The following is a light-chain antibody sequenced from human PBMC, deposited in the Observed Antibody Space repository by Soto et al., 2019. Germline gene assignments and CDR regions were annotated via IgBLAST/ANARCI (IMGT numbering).Light chain of an antibody. CDR2: KAS. J-gene: IGKJ2*01. V-gene: IGKV1-5*03. CDR3: QQYKNRPYT. CDR1: QTINDY. Sequence: DIQMTQSPSTLSASVGDRVTITCRASQTINDYLAWYQHKPGKAPKLLIYKASRLQSEVPSKFSGSGSGTEFTLTITSLQPDDLATYYCQQYKNRPYTFGQGTNLEIK.